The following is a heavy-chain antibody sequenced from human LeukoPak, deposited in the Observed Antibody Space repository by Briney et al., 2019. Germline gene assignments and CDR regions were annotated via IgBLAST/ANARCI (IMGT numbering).Heavy chain of an antibody. CDR1: GFTFSSYG. CDR2: ISYDGSNK. Sequence: GRSLRLSCAASGFTFSSYGMHWVRQAPGKGLEWVAVISYDGSNKYYAHSVKGRFTISRDNSKNTLYLQMNSLRAEDTAVYYCAKDRGSSWPSFDYWGQGTLVTVSS. V-gene: IGHV3-30*18. D-gene: IGHD6-13*01. J-gene: IGHJ4*02. CDR3: AKDRGSSWPSFDY.